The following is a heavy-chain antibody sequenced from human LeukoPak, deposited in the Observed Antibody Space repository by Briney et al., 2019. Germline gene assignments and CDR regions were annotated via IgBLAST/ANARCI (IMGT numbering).Heavy chain of an antibody. D-gene: IGHD2-15*01. CDR2: INGDGGNT. J-gene: IGHJ4*02. CDR3: ARGRGTCSGDRCYFDY. V-gene: IGHV3-74*01. Sequence: GGSLRLSCAASGFTFSTYWIHWVRQAPGKGLVWVSRINGDGGNTIYADSVRGRFTISRDNAKNTLYLQMNSLRAEDTAVYYCARGRGTCSGDRCYFDYWGQGTLVTVSS. CDR1: GFTFSTYW.